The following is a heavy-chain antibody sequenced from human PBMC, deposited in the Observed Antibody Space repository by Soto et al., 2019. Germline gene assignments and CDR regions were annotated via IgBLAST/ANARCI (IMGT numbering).Heavy chain of an antibody. D-gene: IGHD1-7*01. CDR2: IYYSGTT. V-gene: IGHV4-59*01. J-gene: IGHJ5*02. CDR1: GGSISTYY. CDR3: ARGSQPRRWFRNLRGYWFDP. Sequence: PSETLSLTCAVSGGSISTYYWSWIRQPPGKGLEWIGYIYYSGTTNYSPSLKARVTISIDTSKNQFSLKLSSVTAADTAVYYCARGSQPRRWFRNLRGYWFDPWGQGTLVTVSS.